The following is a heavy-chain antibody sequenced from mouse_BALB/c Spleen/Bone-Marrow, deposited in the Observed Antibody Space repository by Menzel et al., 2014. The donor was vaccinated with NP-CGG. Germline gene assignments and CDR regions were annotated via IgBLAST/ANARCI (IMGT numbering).Heavy chain of an antibody. CDR1: GFSLTSYG. J-gene: IGHJ4*01. V-gene: IGHV2-9*02. D-gene: IGHD1-1*02. Sequence: VQVVESGPGLVAPSQSLSITCTVSGFSLTSYGVHWVRQPPGKGLEWLGVIWAGGSTNYNSALMSRPSISKDNSKSXVFLKMNSLQTDDTAMYYCARYYLYAMDYWGQGTSVTVSS. CDR2: IWAGGST. CDR3: ARYYLYAMDY.